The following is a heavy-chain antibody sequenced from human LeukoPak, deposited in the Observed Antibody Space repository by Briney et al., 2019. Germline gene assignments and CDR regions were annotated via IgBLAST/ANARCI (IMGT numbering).Heavy chain of an antibody. D-gene: IGHD2-2*01. V-gene: IGHV1-2*02. CDR3: ARDGLVVPAASGGY. Sequence: ASVKVSCKASGYTFTGYYMHWVRQAPGQGLKWMGWINPNSGGTNYAQKFQGRVTMTRDTSISTAYMELSRLRSDDTAVYYCARDGLVVPAASGGYWGQGTLVTVSS. CDR2: INPNSGGT. J-gene: IGHJ4*02. CDR1: GYTFTGYY.